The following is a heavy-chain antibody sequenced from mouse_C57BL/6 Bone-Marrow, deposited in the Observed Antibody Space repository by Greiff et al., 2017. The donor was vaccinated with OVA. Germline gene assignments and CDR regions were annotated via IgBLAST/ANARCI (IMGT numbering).Heavy chain of an antibody. V-gene: IGHV1-81*01. Sequence: QVQLQQSGAELARPGASVKLSCKASGYTFTSYGISWVKQRTGQGLEWIGEIYPRSGNTYYNEKFKGKATLTADKSSSTAYMELRSLTSEDSAVYYCARIYDGYNSAWFAYWGQGTLVTVSA. CDR3: ARIYDGYNSAWFAY. J-gene: IGHJ3*01. CDR2: IYPRSGNT. CDR1: GYTFTSYG. D-gene: IGHD2-3*01.